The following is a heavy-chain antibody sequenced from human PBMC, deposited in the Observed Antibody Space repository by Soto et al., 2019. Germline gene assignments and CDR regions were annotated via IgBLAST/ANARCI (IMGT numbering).Heavy chain of an antibody. CDR3: AKDSSRVVVITGWFDP. Sequence: GGSLRLSCAASGFTFSSYGMHWVRQAPGKGLEWVAVISYDGSNKYYADSVKGRFTISRDNSKNTLYLQMNSLRAEDTAVYYCAKDSSRVVVITGWFDPWGQGTLVTVSS. CDR1: GFTFSSYG. CDR2: ISYDGSNK. J-gene: IGHJ5*02. V-gene: IGHV3-30*18. D-gene: IGHD3-22*01.